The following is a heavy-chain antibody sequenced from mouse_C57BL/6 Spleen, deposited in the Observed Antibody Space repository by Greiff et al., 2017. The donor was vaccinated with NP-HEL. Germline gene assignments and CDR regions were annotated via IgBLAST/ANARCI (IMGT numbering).Heavy chain of an antibody. CDR1: GFTFSSYA. CDR3: ARDGEETDFDY. V-gene: IGHV5-4*01. CDR2: ISDGGSYT. Sequence: EVKLVESGGGLVKPGGSLKLSCAASGFTFSSYAMSWVRQTPEKRLEWVATISDGGSYTYYPDNVKGRFTISRDNAKNNLYLQMSHLKSEDTAMYYCARDGEETDFDYWGQGTTRTVSS. J-gene: IGHJ2*01.